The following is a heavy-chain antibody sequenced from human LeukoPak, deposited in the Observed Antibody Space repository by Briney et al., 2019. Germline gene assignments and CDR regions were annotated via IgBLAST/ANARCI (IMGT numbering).Heavy chain of an antibody. J-gene: IGHJ6*03. CDR2: IKQDGSEK. CDR1: GFTFSNYW. V-gene: IGHV3-7*01. CDR3: AREKGGNYDILTGYYIYYYYMDV. D-gene: IGHD3-9*01. Sequence: PGGSLRLSCAASGFTFSNYWMGWVRQAPGKGLEWVANIKQDGSEKYYVDSVKGRFTISRDNANNSLYLQMNSLRAEDTAVYYCAREKGGNYDILTGYYIYYYYMDVWGKGTTVTVSS.